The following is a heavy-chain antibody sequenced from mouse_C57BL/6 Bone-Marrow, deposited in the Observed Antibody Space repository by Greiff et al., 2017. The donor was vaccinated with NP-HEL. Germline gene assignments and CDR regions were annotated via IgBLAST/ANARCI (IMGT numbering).Heavy chain of an antibody. CDR2: IYPGNSDT. CDR3: TRSNTTVVAPYRDAMDY. Sequence: EVKLVESGTVLARPGASVKMSCKTSGYTFTSYWMHWVKQRPGQGLEWIGAIYPGNSDTSYNQKFKGKAKLTAVTSASTAYMELSSLTNEDSAVYYCTRSNTTVVAPYRDAMDYWGQGTSVTVSS. D-gene: IGHD1-1*01. CDR1: GYTFTSYW. V-gene: IGHV1-5*01. J-gene: IGHJ4*01.